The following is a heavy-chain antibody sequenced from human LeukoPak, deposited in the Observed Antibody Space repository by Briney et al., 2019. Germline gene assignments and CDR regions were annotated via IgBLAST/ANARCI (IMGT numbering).Heavy chain of an antibody. Sequence: PGGSLRLSCAASGFTFSSYAMSWVRQAPGKGLEWVANINQDESEMYYVDSVKGRFTISRDNAKNSLYLQMNSLRAEDTAVYYCARDWHVVVAGNYYYYMDVWGKGTTVTVSS. CDR2: INQDESEM. CDR3: ARDWHVVVAGNYYYYMDV. D-gene: IGHD6-19*01. V-gene: IGHV3-7*01. CDR1: GFTFSSYA. J-gene: IGHJ6*03.